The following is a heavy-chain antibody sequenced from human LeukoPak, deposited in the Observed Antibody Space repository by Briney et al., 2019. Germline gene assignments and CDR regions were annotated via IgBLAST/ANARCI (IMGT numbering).Heavy chain of an antibody. J-gene: IGHJ4*02. CDR2: IYHSGST. Sequence: PSETLSLTCTVSGYSISSGYFWGWIRQPPGKGLEWIGTIYHSGSTYYNPSLKSRVTISVDTSKNQFSLKLSSVTAADTAVYYCARDRGEGRWELLVGYYFDYWGQGTLVTVSS. CDR1: GYSISSGYF. V-gene: IGHV4-38-2*02. CDR3: ARDRGEGRWELLVGYYFDY. D-gene: IGHD1-26*01.